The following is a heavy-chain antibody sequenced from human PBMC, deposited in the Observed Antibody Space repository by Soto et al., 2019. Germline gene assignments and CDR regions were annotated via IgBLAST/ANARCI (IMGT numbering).Heavy chain of an antibody. Sequence: ASVKVSCKASGYTFMSYGISWVRQAPGEGLEWMGWISAYNGNTNYAQKLQGRVTMTRDTSTSTAYMELRSLRSDDTAVYYCARDGPTTGGLGYWGPGTLVTVYS. CDR2: ISAYNGNT. V-gene: IGHV1-18*01. J-gene: IGHJ4*02. CDR3: ARDGPTTGGLGY. D-gene: IGHD1-26*01. CDR1: GYTFMSYG.